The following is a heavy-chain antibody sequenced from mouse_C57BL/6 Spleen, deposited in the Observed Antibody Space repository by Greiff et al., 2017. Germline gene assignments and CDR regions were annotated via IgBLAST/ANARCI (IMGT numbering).Heavy chain of an antibody. CDR2: ILPGSGST. V-gene: IGHV1-9*01. J-gene: IGHJ2*01. CDR1: GYTFTGYW. CDR3: ARREAYYGSVPLFDY. D-gene: IGHD1-1*01. Sequence: QVQLQQSGAELMKPGASVKLSCKATGYTFTGYWIEWVKQRPGHGLEWIGEILPGSGSTNYNEKFKGKATFTADTSSNTAYMQPSSLTTEDSAIYYCARREAYYGSVPLFDYWGQGTTLTVSS.